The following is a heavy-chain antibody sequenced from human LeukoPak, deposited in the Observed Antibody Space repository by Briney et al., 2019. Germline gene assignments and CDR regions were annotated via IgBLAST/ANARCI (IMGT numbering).Heavy chain of an antibody. Sequence: GASVKVSCKASGYTFNGYYMHWVRQAPGQGLEWIGWINPNSGGTNYAQKFQGRVTMTRDTSISTAYMELSRLRSDDTAVYYCARGYSSSWYVTGGPDYWGQGTLVTVSS. V-gene: IGHV1-2*02. CDR2: INPNSGGT. J-gene: IGHJ4*02. D-gene: IGHD6-13*01. CDR3: ARGYSSSWYVTGGPDY. CDR1: GYTFNGYY.